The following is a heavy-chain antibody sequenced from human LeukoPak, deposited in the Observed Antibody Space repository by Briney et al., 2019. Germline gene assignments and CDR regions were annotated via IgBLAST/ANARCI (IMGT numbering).Heavy chain of an antibody. CDR3: ARDLLRRYCSGGSCQNYFYYMDV. J-gene: IGHJ6*03. D-gene: IGHD2-15*01. V-gene: IGHV3-30*04. CDR2: ISYDGSNN. CDR1: GFTFSSFV. Sequence: GGSLRLSCAASGFTFSSFVMHWVRQAPGKGLEWVAAISYDGSNNYYADSVKGRFTISRDNSKNMLYLQMDTLRVEDTAMYYCARDLLRRYCSGGSCQNYFYYMDVWGKGTTVTVSS.